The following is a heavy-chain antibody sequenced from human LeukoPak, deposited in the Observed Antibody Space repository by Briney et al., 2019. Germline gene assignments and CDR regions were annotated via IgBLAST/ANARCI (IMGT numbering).Heavy chain of an antibody. D-gene: IGHD3-22*01. V-gene: IGHV3-48*01. J-gene: IGHJ4*02. CDR2: ISSSSTTI. CDR3: ARDRSSSGYNH. Sequence: GGSLRLSCAASGFTFSSYSMNWVRQAPGKGLEWVSYISSSSTTIYYADSVRGRFTISRDNAKNSLYLQMNSLRAEDTAVYYCARDRSSSGYNHWGQGTLVTVSS. CDR1: GFTFSSYS.